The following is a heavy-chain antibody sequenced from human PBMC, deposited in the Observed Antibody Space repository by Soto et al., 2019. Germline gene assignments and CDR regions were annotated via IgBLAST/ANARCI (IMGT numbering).Heavy chain of an antibody. CDR3: ARLGTPLVVVAGYYYYYGMDV. V-gene: IGHV5-10-1*01. Sequence: GESLKISCKGSGYSFTSYWISWVRQMPGKGLEWMGRIDPSDSYTNYSPSFQGHVTISADKSISTAYLQWSSLKASDTAMYYCARLGTPLVVVAGYYYYYGMDVWGQGTTVTVSS. D-gene: IGHD2-15*01. J-gene: IGHJ6*02. CDR1: GYSFTSYW. CDR2: IDPSDSYT.